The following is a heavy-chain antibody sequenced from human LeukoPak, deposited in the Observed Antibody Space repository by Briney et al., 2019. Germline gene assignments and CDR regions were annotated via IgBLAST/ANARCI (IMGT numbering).Heavy chain of an antibody. D-gene: IGHD3-9*01. CDR1: GFTFSNYA. J-gene: IGHJ4*02. CDR3: AKWGDYDVLTGYYDPDY. Sequence: GGSLRLSCAASGFTFSNYAMSWVRQAPGKGLEWVSAITGSGGGTYYADSVKGRFTISRDNPKNTLYLQMNSLRAEDTAVYYCAKWGDYDVLTGYYDPDYWGQGTLVTVSS. V-gene: IGHV3-23*01. CDR2: ITGSGGGT.